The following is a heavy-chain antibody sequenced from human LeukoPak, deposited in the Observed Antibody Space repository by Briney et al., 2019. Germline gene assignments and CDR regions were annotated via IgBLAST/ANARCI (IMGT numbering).Heavy chain of an antibody. Sequence: GGSLRLSCAASGLTFRNYGMHWVRQAPGKGLEWVAVIWYDGSNKYYRDSVKGRFTISRDNSKNTLFLQMDGLRAEDTAVYYCAIHNGNYRAHDYWGQGTLVTVSS. CDR1: GLTFRNYG. CDR2: IWYDGSNK. CDR3: AIHNGNYRAHDY. J-gene: IGHJ4*02. D-gene: IGHD1-7*01. V-gene: IGHV3-33*01.